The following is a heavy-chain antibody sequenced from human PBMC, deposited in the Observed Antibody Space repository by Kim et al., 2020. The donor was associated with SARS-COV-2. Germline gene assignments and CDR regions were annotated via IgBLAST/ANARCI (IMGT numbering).Heavy chain of an antibody. V-gene: IGHV3-21*01. J-gene: IGHJ4*02. Sequence: DSVKGRFTISRDNAKNSLYLQMNSLRAEDTAVYYCASGYSSSWYGDYFDYWGQGTLVTVSS. CDR3: ASGYSSSWYGDYFDY. D-gene: IGHD6-13*01.